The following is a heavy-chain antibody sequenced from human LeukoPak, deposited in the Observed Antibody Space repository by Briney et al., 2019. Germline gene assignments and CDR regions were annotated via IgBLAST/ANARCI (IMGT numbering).Heavy chain of an antibody. CDR3: ARVVGYCSSTSCYYYGMDV. J-gene: IGHJ6*02. CDR2: IYDSGST. D-gene: IGHD2-2*01. V-gene: IGHV4-59*01. Sequence: SETLSLTRTVSGGSISIYYWSCIRHPPGKGLEWIGHIYDSGSTNYNPSLKSRVTISVDTSKNQFTLKLSSVTAADTAVYYCARVVGYCSSTSCYYYGMDVWGQGTTVTVSS. CDR1: GGSISIYY.